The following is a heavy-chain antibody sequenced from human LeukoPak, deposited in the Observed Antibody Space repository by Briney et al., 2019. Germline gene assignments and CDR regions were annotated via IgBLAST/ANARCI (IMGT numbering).Heavy chain of an antibody. CDR1: GYTFTGYY. CDR3: ARDEDYCSGGSCYVSYYYYMDV. J-gene: IGHJ6*03. CDR2: INPNSGGT. V-gene: IGHV1-2*06. Sequence: ASVKVSCKASGYTFTGYYMHWVRQAPGQGLEWMGRINPNSGGTNYAQKFQGRVTMTRDTSISTAYMALSRLRSDDTAVYYCARDEDYCSGGSCYVSYYYYMDVWGKGTTVTVSS. D-gene: IGHD2-15*01.